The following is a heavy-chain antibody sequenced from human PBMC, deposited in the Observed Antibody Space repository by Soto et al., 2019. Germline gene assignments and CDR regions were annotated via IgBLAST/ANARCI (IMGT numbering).Heavy chain of an antibody. CDR3: ARDRGYGGNSLGWFDP. CDR2: IIPIFGTA. CDR1: GGTFSSYA. V-gene: IGHV1-69*06. J-gene: IGHJ5*02. Sequence: QVQLVQSGAEVKQPGSSVKVSCKASGGTFSSYAISWVRQAPGQGLEWMGGIIPIFGTANYAQKFQGRVTITADKATSTAYMELSSLKSEDAAVYYGARDRGYGGNSLGWFDPWGQGTLVTVST. D-gene: IGHD4-17*01.